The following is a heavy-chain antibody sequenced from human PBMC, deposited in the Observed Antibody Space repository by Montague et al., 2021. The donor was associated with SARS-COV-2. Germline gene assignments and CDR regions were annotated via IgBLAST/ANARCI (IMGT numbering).Heavy chain of an antibody. CDR1: GVVELRRRSE. J-gene: IGHJ3*02. CDR3: ARLESTRGVIIRGAFHI. D-gene: IGHD3-10*01. CDR2: LEKRGSA. V-gene: IGHV4-39*01. Sequence: SETLSLTCTVSGVVELRRRSEEHTSELQSHHELVCRLPLEKRGSAYYNPSLKSRVTISVDTSKDQFSLELNSVTATDTAVYYCARLESTRGVIIRGAFHIWGQGTKVTVSS.